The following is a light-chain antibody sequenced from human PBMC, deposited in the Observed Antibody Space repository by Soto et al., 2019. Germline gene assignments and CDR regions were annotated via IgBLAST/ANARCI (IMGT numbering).Light chain of an antibody. CDR1: SSNIGSNS. CDR2: LDN. CDR3: ATWDDSLGGV. V-gene: IGLV1-44*01. J-gene: IGLJ1*01. Sequence: QSVLTQPPSASGTPGQRVTISCSGSSSNIGSNSVHWYQQLPGTAPKLLISLDNQRPSGVPDRFSGSKSGTSASLAISGLHSEDEADYYCATWDDSLGGVFGTGTKLTVL.